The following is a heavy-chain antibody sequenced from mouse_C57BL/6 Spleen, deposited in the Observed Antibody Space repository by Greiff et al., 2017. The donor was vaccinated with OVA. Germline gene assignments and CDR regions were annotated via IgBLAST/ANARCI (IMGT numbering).Heavy chain of an antibody. CDR3: ARFTTVVATPYYFDY. J-gene: IGHJ2*01. CDR1: GYTFTSYW. Sequence: QVHVKQSGAELVKPGASVKLSCKASGYTFTSYWMHWVKQRPGRGLEWIGRIDPNSGGTKYNEKFKSKATLTVDKPSSTAYMQLSSLTSEDSAVYYCARFTTVVATPYYFDYWGQGTTLTVSS. D-gene: IGHD1-1*01. V-gene: IGHV1-72*01. CDR2: IDPNSGGT.